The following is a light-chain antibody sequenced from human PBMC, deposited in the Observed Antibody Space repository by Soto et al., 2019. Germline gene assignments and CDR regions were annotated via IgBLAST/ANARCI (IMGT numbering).Light chain of an antibody. CDR2: ATS. J-gene: IGKJ2*01. Sequence: EIVLTQSPGTLSLSPGERATLSCRASHSISSDTLAWYQQKPGQPPRLLIYATSSRATGIPDRFSGSGSGTDFTLTISRLEPEDCVVYYCQRNAFGQGTKLEI. CDR3: QRNA. CDR1: HSISSDT. V-gene: IGKV3-20*01.